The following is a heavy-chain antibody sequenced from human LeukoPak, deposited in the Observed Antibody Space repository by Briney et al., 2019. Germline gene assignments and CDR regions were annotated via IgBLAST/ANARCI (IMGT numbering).Heavy chain of an antibody. CDR2: ISAYNGNT. J-gene: IGHJ5*02. CDR3: ARRDHDFWSGYNNWFDP. CDR1: GYTFTSYG. Sequence: ASVKVSCKASGYTFTSYGISWVRHAPGQGLEWMGWISAYNGNTNYAQKLQGRVTMTTDTSTSTAYMELRSLRSDDTAVYYCARRDHDFWSGYNNWFDPWGQGTLVTVSS. V-gene: IGHV1-18*01. D-gene: IGHD3-3*01.